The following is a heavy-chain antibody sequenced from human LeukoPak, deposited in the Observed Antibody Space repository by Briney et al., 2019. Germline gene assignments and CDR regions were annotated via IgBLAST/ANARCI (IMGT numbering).Heavy chain of an antibody. V-gene: IGHV3-30*18. CDR1: GFTFSSYG. Sequence: GGSLRLSCAASGFTFSSYGMHWVRQAPGKGLEWVAVISYGGSNKYYADSVKGRFTISRDNSKNTLYLQMNSLRAEDTAVYYCAKGPEGDYLDYWGQGTLVTVSS. J-gene: IGHJ4*02. CDR2: ISYGGSNK. D-gene: IGHD1-14*01. CDR3: AKGPEGDYLDY.